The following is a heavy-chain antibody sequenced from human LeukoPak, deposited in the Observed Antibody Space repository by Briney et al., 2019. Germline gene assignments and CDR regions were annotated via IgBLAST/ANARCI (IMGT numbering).Heavy chain of an antibody. V-gene: IGHV1-3*01. CDR1: GYTFTSYA. CDR2: INAGNGNI. D-gene: IGHD3-22*01. Sequence: ASVKVSCKASGYTFTSYAMHWVRQAPGQRLECMGWINAGNGNIKYSQKFQGRVTITRDTSASTAYMELSSLRSEDTSVYYCARTYYYDSSGYYNWFDPWGQGTLVTVSS. CDR3: ARTYYYDSSGYYNWFDP. J-gene: IGHJ5*02.